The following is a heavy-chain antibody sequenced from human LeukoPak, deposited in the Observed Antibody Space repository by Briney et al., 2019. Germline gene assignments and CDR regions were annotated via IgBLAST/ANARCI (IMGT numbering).Heavy chain of an antibody. CDR3: AKSGYNRFDY. D-gene: IGHD5-24*01. V-gene: IGHV3-23*01. J-gene: IGHJ4*02. Sequence: PGGSLRLSCAASGFTFSSYAMSWVRQAPGKGLEWVSDINGSGGSTYYADSVKGRFTISRDNSKNTLYLQMNSLRAEDTAVYYCAKSGYNRFDYWGQGTLVTVSS. CDR1: GFTFSSYA. CDR2: INGSGGST.